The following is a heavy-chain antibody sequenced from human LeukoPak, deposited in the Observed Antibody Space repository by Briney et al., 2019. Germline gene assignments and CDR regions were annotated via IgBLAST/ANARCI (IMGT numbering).Heavy chain of an antibody. V-gene: IGHV3-48*04. CDR1: GFAFDYYS. CDR2: ISSASNSI. J-gene: IGHJ6*02. D-gene: IGHD1-26*01. Sequence: GGSLRLSCAASGFAFDYYSMNWVRQAPGKGLEWVSYISSASNSIYYADSVKGRFTISRDNAKNSLYLQMNSLRAEGTAVYYCARDHSGNYYYGMDVWGQGTTVTVSS. CDR3: ARDHSGNYYYGMDV.